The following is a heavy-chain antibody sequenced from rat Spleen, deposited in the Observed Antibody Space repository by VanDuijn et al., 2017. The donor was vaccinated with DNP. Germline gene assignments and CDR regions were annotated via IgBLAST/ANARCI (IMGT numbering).Heavy chain of an antibody. D-gene: IGHD5-1*01. CDR3: ATGGSPYYFDY. Sequence: EVQLVASGGGLVQPGRSLKLSCTASGFTFSDYHMAWVRQAPKKGLEWVATIFYDDTRTYYRDSVKGRFTISRDNAKSTLYLQLDSLRSEDTATYYCATGGSPYYFDYWGQGVMVTVSS. CDR1: GFTFSDYH. V-gene: IGHV5S10*01. J-gene: IGHJ2*01. CDR2: IFYDDTRT.